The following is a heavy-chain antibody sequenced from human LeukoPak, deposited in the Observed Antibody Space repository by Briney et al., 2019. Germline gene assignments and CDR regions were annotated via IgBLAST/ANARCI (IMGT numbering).Heavy chain of an antibody. V-gene: IGHV3-48*03. CDR1: GFTFSSYE. J-gene: IGHJ4*02. CDR2: ISSSGSPI. CDR3: ERTMAF. Sequence: GGALRLSCTASGFTFSSYEMNWVRQAPGKGLEWVSDISSSGSPIYYADSVKGRFTVSRDNAKNSLYLQMSSLRAEDTAVYYCERTMAFWGQGTLVAV. D-gene: IGHD5-24*01.